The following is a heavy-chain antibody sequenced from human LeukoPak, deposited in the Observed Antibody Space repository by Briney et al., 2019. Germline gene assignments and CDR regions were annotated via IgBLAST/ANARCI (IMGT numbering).Heavy chain of an antibody. J-gene: IGHJ4*02. D-gene: IGHD3-10*01. Sequence: GGSLRLSCAASGFPFRSYVMIWVRQAPGKGLEWVSSISGSGGSTYYADFVKGRFTIFRDVSKNTLYLEINSLRAEDTAVYYCAKDRQNYFRSGYYFDYWGQGTLVTVSS. CDR3: AKDRQNYFRSGYYFDY. CDR2: ISGSGGST. CDR1: GFPFRSYV. V-gene: IGHV3-23*01.